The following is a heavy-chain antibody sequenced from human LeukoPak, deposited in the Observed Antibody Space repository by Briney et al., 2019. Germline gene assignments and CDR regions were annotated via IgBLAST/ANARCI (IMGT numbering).Heavy chain of an antibody. CDR3: ARGTSSGNSNWFDP. Sequence: GASVKVSCKASGYTFTGYYIHWVRQAPGQGLEWMGRFNPNSGGPNYAQKFQDRVTMTRDTSISTAYMELSRLRSDDTAVYYCARGTSSGNSNWFDPWGQGTLVTVSS. V-gene: IGHV1-2*06. J-gene: IGHJ5*02. CDR1: GYTFTGYY. CDR2: FNPNSGGP. D-gene: IGHD4-23*01.